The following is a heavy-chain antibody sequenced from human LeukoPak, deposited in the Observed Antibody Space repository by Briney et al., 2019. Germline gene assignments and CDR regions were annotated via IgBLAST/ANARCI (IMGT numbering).Heavy chain of an antibody. Sequence: PSETLSLTCTVSGGPISSSSYYWGWIRQPPGKGLECIGGIYYSGTTYYNPSLKSRVTISVDTSNNQFSLKLSSVTAADTAVYYCARRRYPGYSSGLFDYWGQGTLVTVSS. CDR3: ARRRYPGYSSGLFDY. D-gene: IGHD6-19*01. V-gene: IGHV4-39*01. CDR1: GGPISSSSYY. CDR2: IYYSGTT. J-gene: IGHJ4*02.